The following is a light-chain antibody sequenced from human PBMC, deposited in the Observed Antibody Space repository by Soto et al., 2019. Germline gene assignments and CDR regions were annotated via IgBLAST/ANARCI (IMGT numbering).Light chain of an antibody. CDR2: EVT. CDR3: SSFTSTSTRL. J-gene: IGLJ1*01. Sequence: SALTHPASVAGSPGQSITISCSGASSDIGSYDYVSWYQQHPGKAPNLIIYEVTDRPSGVSNRFSGSKSGNTASLTISGLQAEDKADYYCSSFTSTSTRLFGSGTKVTV. V-gene: IGLV2-14*01. CDR1: SSDIGSYDY.